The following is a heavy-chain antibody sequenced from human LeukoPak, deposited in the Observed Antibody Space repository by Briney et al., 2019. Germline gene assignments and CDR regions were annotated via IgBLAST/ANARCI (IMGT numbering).Heavy chain of an antibody. CDR1: GYTFTGYY. CDR3: ARGTSSANSNWFDP. Sequence: GASVKVPCKASGYTFTGYYIHWVRQAPGQGLEWMGRFNPNSGGTNYAQKFQDRVTMTRDTSISTAYMELSRLRSDDTAVYYCARGTSSANSNWFDPWGQGTLGTVSS. V-gene: IGHV1-2*06. J-gene: IGHJ5*02. CDR2: FNPNSGGT. D-gene: IGHD4/OR15-4a*01.